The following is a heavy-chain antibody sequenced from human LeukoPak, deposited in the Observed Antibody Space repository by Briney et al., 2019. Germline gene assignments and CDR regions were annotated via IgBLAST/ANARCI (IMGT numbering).Heavy chain of an antibody. V-gene: IGHV4-59*01. Sequence: AESLSLTCTVSGASISSYYWSWIRQPPGKGLGWLGYIYLSGGTTYNPSFKSRVTTSVTTPKNHCFLKLSSVTAADTAVFYCASSRIAARQLGLYYMDVWGKGTTVTVSS. J-gene: IGHJ6*03. CDR3: ASSRIAARQLGLYYMDV. CDR2: IYLSGGT. D-gene: IGHD6-6*01. CDR1: GASISSYY.